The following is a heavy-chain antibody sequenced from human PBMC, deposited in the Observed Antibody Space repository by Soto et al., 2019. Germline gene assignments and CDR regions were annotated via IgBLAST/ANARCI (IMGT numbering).Heavy chain of an antibody. Sequence: QVQLVQSGAEVKKPGASVKVSCKASGYTFTSYAMHWVRQAPGQRLEWMGWINAGNGNTKYSQKFQGRVTITRDTSASTAYMELSSLRSEDTAVYYCARGHDFWSGLYYMDVWGKGTMVTVSS. CDR3: ARGHDFWSGLYYMDV. CDR1: GYTFTSYA. CDR2: INAGNGNT. D-gene: IGHD3-3*01. J-gene: IGHJ6*03. V-gene: IGHV1-3*01.